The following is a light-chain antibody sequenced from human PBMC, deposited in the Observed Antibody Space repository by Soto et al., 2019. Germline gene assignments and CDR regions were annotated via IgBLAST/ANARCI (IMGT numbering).Light chain of an antibody. Sequence: DIQMTQSPSTLSASVGDRVTITCRASQSISSWLAWYQQKPGKXPXXLIYKASTLESGVPSRFSGSGSGTEFTLTISSLQPDDFATYYCQQYDTYWTFGQGTKVDI. V-gene: IGKV1-5*03. CDR1: QSISSW. J-gene: IGKJ1*01. CDR2: KAS. CDR3: QQYDTYWT.